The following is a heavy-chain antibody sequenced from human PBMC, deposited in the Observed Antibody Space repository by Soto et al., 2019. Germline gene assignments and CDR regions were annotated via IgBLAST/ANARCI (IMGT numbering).Heavy chain of an antibody. V-gene: IGHV4-59*08. Sequence: QVQLQESGPGLVKPSETLSLTCTVSGGSISSYYWSWIRQPPGKGLEWIGYIYYSGSTNYNPSLKIRVTISVDTSKHQFPLKLSSVTAADTAVYYCARRYGDCFDYWGQGTLVTVSS. J-gene: IGHJ4*02. D-gene: IGHD4-17*01. CDR3: ARRYGDCFDY. CDR2: IYYSGST. CDR1: GGSISSYY.